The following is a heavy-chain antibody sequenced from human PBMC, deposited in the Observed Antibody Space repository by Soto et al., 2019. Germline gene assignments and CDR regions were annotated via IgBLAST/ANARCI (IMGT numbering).Heavy chain of an antibody. CDR2: IFHSGST. D-gene: IGHD2-8*01. CDR1: GYSISSGYY. Sequence: EALSVPGCVSGYSISSGYYVGWIRQPPGKGLEWIASIFHSGSTYYNPSLKSRVTISVDTSKNQFSLKVSSVTAADTAVYYCARGRQYGANSAYWGQGTLVTVSS. CDR3: ARGRQYGANSAY. V-gene: IGHV4-38-2*02. J-gene: IGHJ4*02.